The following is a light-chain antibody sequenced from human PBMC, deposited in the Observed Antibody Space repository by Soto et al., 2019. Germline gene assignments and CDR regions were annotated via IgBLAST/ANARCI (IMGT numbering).Light chain of an antibody. CDR2: GAS. CDR3: QQYGDSPYT. Sequence: EIVLTQSPGTLSLSPGERAALSYRASQSVSDSYLAWYQQKPGQAPRLLIYGASTRATGIPDRFSGTGSGTDFTLTVSRLEPEDFAVYYCQQYGDSPYTFGLGT. CDR1: QSVSDSY. V-gene: IGKV3-20*01. J-gene: IGKJ2*01.